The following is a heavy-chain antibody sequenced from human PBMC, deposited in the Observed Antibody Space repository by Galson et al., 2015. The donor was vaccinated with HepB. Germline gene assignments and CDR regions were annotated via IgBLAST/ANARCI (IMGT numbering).Heavy chain of an antibody. CDR1: GYTFSNYA. J-gene: IGHJ3*02. D-gene: IGHD2-2*01. Sequence: SVKVSCKASGYTFSNYAFSWVRQAPGQGLEWMGWISAYNGNTNYAQKLQGRVTMTTDTSTSTAYLEVRGLRSDDTAVYYCARDVPLGYCSDITCWGQAFDIWGQGTMVTVSS. CDR3: ARDVPLGYCSDITCWGQAFDI. CDR2: ISAYNGNT. V-gene: IGHV1-18*01.